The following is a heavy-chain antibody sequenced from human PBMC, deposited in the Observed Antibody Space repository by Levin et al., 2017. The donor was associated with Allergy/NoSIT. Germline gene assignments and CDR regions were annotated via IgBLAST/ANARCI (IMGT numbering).Heavy chain of an antibody. J-gene: IGHJ4*02. CDR1: GFTFNTYA. CDR2: ISGSGDTT. V-gene: IGHV3-23*01. CDR3: ARRYCDPSCHNFDY. D-gene: IGHD2-2*02. Sequence: GGSLRLSCAASGFTFNTYAMSWVRQAPGKGLEWVSTISGSGDTTYYADSVKGRFTISRDNSKKTLYLQMDSLRAEDTALYYCARRYCDPSCHNFDYWGQGPLVTVSS.